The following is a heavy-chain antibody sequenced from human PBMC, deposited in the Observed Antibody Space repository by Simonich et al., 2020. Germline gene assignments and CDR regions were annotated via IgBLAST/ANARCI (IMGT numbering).Heavy chain of an antibody. V-gene: IGHV4-39*01. Sequence: QLQLQESGPGLVKPSETLSLTCTVSGGSISSSSYYWGWIRQPPGKGLEWIGSIYYSGPTYYNPSLKSRFTISVDTSKNQFSLKLSSVTAADTAVYYCARHAGFAFDIWGQGTMVTVSS. J-gene: IGHJ3*02. D-gene: IGHD6-13*01. CDR3: ARHAGFAFDI. CDR1: GGSISSSSYY. CDR2: IYYSGPT.